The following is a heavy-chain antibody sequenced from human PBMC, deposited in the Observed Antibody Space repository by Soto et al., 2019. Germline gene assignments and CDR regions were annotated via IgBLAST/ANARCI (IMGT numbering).Heavy chain of an antibody. Sequence: GGSLRLTCAATGSTLSRYAMSWVRQAPRKELEWVSAIRGSGGSTYYADSVTGRFTISRDNSKITLYLQMNSLRAEDTAVYYCATVFLPGITGAGTNWFLPWGQGPLVTV. V-gene: IGHV3-23*01. CDR1: GSTLSRYA. CDR3: ATVFLPGITGAGTNWFLP. D-gene: IGHD6-13*01. J-gene: IGHJ5*02. CDR2: IRGSGGST.